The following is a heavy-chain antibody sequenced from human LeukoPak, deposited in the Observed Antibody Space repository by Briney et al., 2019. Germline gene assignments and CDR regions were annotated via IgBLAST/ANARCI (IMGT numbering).Heavy chain of an antibody. V-gene: IGHV4-39*07. CDR2: IYYSGST. Sequence: PSETLSLTCTVSGGSTSGTSYYWGWIRQPPGKGLEWIGSIYYSGSTYYNPSLKSRVTISVDTSKNQFSLKLSSVTAADTAVYYCARVQSRLSWFDPWGQGTLVTVSS. J-gene: IGHJ5*02. CDR3: ARVQSRLSWFDP. CDR1: GGSTSGTSYY.